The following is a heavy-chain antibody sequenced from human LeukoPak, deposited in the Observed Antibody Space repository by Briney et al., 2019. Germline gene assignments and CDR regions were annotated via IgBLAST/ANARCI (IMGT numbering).Heavy chain of an antibody. V-gene: IGHV4-59*08. D-gene: IGHD2-2*01. CDR2: IHYSGAT. CDR3: ATLRGSSSAVFDY. J-gene: IGHJ4*02. Sequence: SETLSLTCTVSCGSISTDYWSWIRQHPGKGLEWIGYIHYSGATNYSPSLNSRVTISVDTSKNQFSLNLRSVTAADTAVYYCATLRGSSSAVFDYWGQGTLVTVSS. CDR1: CGSISTDY.